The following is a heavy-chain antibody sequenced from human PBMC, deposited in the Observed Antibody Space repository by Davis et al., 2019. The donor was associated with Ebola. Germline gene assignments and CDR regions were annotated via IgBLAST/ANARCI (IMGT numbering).Heavy chain of an antibody. J-gene: IGHJ6*04. CDR3: ARVRGDFWSGYAAYHYYGMDV. CDR1: GGFVSSGGYS. Sequence: MPSETLSLTCGVSGGFVSSGGYSWSWIRPPPGKGLEWIGHYYYTGTTHYNPSLKSRVTISVDTSKNQFSLKLSSVTAADTAVYYCARVRGDFWSGYAAYHYYGMDVWGKGTTVTASS. CDR2: YYYTGTT. V-gene: IGHV4-61*08. D-gene: IGHD3-3*01.